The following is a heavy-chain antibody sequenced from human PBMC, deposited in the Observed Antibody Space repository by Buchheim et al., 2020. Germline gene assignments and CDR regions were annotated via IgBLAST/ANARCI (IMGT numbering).Heavy chain of an antibody. J-gene: IGHJ4*02. V-gene: IGHV4-30-2*01. CDR3: AGSDYGDYRYFDY. CDR1: GDSIHSGGYS. D-gene: IGHD4-17*01. CDR2: IYHSGTT. Sequence: HLHLQESGSGLVNPSQTLSLTCAVSGDSIHSGGYSWSWIRQPPGKGLEWIGYIYHSGTTHYNPSLKSRVTMSVDKSKNQFSLKLSSVTAADTAVYYCAGSDYGDYRYFDYWGQGTL.